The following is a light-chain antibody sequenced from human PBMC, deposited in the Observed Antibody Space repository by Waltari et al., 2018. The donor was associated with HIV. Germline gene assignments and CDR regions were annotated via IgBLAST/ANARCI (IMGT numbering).Light chain of an antibody. J-gene: IGLJ2*01. V-gene: IGLV7-46*01. CDR3: LLSFNGVVV. CDR1: TGAVTCGNC. Sequence: QAVVTQEPSLTVSPGGTVTLTCASSTGAVTCGNCPDWFQRRPGQAPKTLLYDTSNRHSLTPARFSGSLLGGKAALTLSGAQFEDEADYFCLLSFNGVVVFGGGTSLTVL. CDR2: DTS.